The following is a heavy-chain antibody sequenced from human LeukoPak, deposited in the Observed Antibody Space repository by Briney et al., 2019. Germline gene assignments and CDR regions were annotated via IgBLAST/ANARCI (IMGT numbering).Heavy chain of an antibody. CDR3: AKEGDGVDP. CDR1: GYTFTGYY. J-gene: IGHJ5*02. CDR2: INPNSGAT. D-gene: IGHD3-16*01. V-gene: IGHV1-2*02. Sequence: ASVKVSCKASGYTFTGYYMHWVRQAPGQGLEWMGWINPNSGATNYAQKLRGRVTMTRDTSINTAYMELSRLTSDDTAFYYCAKEGDGVDPWGQGTLVTVSS.